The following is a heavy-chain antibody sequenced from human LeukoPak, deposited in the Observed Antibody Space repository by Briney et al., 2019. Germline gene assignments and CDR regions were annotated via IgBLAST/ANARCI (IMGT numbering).Heavy chain of an antibody. Sequence: GGSLRLSCETAGFRFDDHAMHWVRQVPGKGLEWVSGIKWNGDDIDYADSVRGRFTISRDNAKNSLYLQMNNLRPEDTALYYCAKDGRHAGNHCFHLYFMDVWGKGTTVTVSS. J-gene: IGHJ6*04. V-gene: IGHV3-9*01. CDR2: IKWNGDDI. D-gene: IGHD2/OR15-2a*01. CDR1: GFRFDDHA. CDR3: AKDGRHAGNHCFHLYFMDV.